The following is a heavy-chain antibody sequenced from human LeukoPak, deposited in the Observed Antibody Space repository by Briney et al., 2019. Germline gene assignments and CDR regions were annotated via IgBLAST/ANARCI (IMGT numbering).Heavy chain of an antibody. CDR3: ASRFGSGSAYRDY. D-gene: IGHD3-10*01. CDR2: INHSGST. J-gene: IGHJ4*02. CDR1: GGSFSGYY. V-gene: IGHV4-34*01. Sequence: SETLSLTCAVYGGSFSGYYWSWIRQPPGKGLEWIGEINHSGSTNHNPSLKSRVTISVDTSKNQFSLKLSSVTAADTAVYYCASRFGSGSAYRDYWGQGTLVTVSS.